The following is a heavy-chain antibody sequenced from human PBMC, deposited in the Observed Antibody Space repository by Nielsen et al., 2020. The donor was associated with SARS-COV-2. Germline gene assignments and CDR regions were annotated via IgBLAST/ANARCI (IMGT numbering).Heavy chain of an antibody. V-gene: IGHV3-74*01. Sequence: GGSLRLSCAASGFTFSSYWMHWVRQAPGKGLVWVSRINSDGSSTSYADSVKGRFTISRDNAKNTLYLQMNSLRAEDTAVYYCAREAHSGSYYGHPSDAFDIWGQGTMVTVS. CDR1: GFTFSSYW. CDR2: INSDGSST. D-gene: IGHD1-26*01. J-gene: IGHJ3*02. CDR3: AREAHSGSYYGHPSDAFDI.